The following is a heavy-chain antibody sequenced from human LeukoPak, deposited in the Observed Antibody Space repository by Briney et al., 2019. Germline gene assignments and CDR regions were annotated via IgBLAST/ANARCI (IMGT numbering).Heavy chain of an antibody. Sequence: GGSLRLSCAASGFTFSSYAMHWVRQAPGKGLEWVAVISYDGSNKYYADSVKGRFTISRDNSKNTLYLQMNSPRAEDTAVYYCAKDNYYDSSGSLDYWGQGTLVTVSS. CDR1: GFTFSSYA. D-gene: IGHD3-22*01. CDR3: AKDNYYDSSGSLDY. CDR2: ISYDGSNK. V-gene: IGHV3-30-3*01. J-gene: IGHJ4*02.